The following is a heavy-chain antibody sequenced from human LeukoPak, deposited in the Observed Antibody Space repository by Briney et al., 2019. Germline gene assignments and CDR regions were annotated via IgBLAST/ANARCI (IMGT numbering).Heavy chain of an antibody. CDR1: GGSFSGYY. CDR2: INHSGST. CDR3: ARGHATLFDY. V-gene: IGHV4-34*01. Sequence: SETLSLTCAVYGGSFSGYYWSWIRQPPGKGLEWIGEINHSGSTNYNPSLKSRVTISADTSKNQFSLKLSSVTAADTAVYYCARGHATLFDYWGQGTLVTVSS. J-gene: IGHJ4*02. D-gene: IGHD2-15*01.